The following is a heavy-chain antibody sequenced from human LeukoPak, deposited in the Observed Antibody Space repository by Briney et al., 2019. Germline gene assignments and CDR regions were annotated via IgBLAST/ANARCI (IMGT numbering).Heavy chain of an antibody. J-gene: IGHJ4*02. D-gene: IGHD5-18*01. V-gene: IGHV3-53*01. Sequence: GGSLRLSCAASGFTVSSNYMSWARQAPGKGLEWVSVIYSGGSTYYADSVKGRFTISRDNSKNTLYLQMNSLRAEDTAVYYCARVGVGGYSYGYFDYWGQGTLVTVSS. CDR3: ARVGVGGYSYGYFDY. CDR2: IYSGGST. CDR1: GFTVSSNY.